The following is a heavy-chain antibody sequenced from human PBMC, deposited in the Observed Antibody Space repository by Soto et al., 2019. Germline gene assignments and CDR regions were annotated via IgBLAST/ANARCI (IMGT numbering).Heavy chain of an antibody. CDR2: IWYDGSNK. CDR3: ARDEFRKSYWNYGGVYYYYGMDV. CDR1: GFTFSSYG. V-gene: IGHV3-33*01. J-gene: IGHJ6*02. D-gene: IGHD1-7*01. Sequence: GGSLRLSCAASGFTFSSYGMHWVRQAPGKGLEWVAVIWYDGSNKYYADSVKGRFTISRDNSKNTLYLQMNSLRAEDTAVYYCARDEFRKSYWNYGGVYYYYGMDVWGQGTTVTVSS.